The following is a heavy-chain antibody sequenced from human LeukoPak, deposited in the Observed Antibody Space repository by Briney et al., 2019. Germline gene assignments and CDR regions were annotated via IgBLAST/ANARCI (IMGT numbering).Heavy chain of an antibody. CDR2: IRSKANAT. J-gene: IGHJ4*02. D-gene: IGHD1-26*01. V-gene: IGHV3-73*01. CDR3: TRLGGTYNGG. CDR1: GFTFSGSA. Sequence: GGSLRLSCAASGFTFSGSAMYWVRQASGKGLEWVGRIRSKANATAYAASVKGRFTISRDDSKNTAYLQMSSLKTEDTAVYYCTRLGGTYNGGWGQGTLVTVSS.